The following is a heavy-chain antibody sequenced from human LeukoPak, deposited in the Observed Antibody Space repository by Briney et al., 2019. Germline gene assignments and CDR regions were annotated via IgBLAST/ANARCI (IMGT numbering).Heavy chain of an antibody. D-gene: IGHD3-3*01. V-gene: IGHV6-1*01. CDR1: GDSVSSNSAA. CDR2: TYYRSKWYN. J-gene: IGHJ5*02. Sequence: SQTLSLTCALSGDSVSSNSAAWNWISQSPSRGLEWLGRTYYRSKWYNDYAVSVKSRITINPDTSKNQFSLQLNSVTPEDTAVYYCARVGNYDFWSGYYTGIEWFDPWGQGTLVTVSS. CDR3: ARVGNYDFWSGYYTGIEWFDP.